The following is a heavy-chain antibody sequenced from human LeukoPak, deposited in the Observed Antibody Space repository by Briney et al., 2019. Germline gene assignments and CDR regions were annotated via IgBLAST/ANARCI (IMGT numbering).Heavy chain of an antibody. D-gene: IGHD3-22*01. V-gene: IGHV4-31*03. Sequence: PSETLSLTCTVSGGSISSGGYYWSWIRQHPGQGLEWIGYIYYSGSTYYNPSLKSRVTISVDTSKNQFSLKLSSVTAADTAVYYCARVSSGYYPSINWFDPWGQGTLVTVSS. CDR1: GGSISSGGYY. CDR3: ARVSSGYYPSINWFDP. J-gene: IGHJ5*02. CDR2: IYYSGST.